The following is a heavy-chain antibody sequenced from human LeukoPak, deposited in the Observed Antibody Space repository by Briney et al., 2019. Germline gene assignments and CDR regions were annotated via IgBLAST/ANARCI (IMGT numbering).Heavy chain of an antibody. Sequence: PSETLSLTCAVYGGSFGGYYWSWIRQPPGKGLEWIGEINHSGSTNYNPSLKSRVTISVDTSKNRFSLKLSSVTAADTAVYYCARGRDSSGYYFWFDPWGQGTLVTVSS. CDR2: INHSGST. D-gene: IGHD3-22*01. CDR3: ARGRDSSGYYFWFDP. CDR1: GGSFGGYY. J-gene: IGHJ5*02. V-gene: IGHV4-34*01.